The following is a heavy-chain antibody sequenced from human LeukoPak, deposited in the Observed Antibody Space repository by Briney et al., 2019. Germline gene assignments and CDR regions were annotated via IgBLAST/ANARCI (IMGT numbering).Heavy chain of an antibody. J-gene: IGHJ4*02. CDR1: GFTFRTYG. V-gene: IGHV3-30*02. CDR2: IRYDGSDK. D-gene: IGHD2-2*01. CDR3: ARGLGYCTSTTCLLPFDY. Sequence: PGGSLRLSCAASGFTFRTYGMHWVRQAPGKGLEWVTFIRYDGSDKYYADSVRGRFTVSRDNSKNTLYLQMNSLRAEDTAMYYCARGLGYCTSTTCLLPFDYWGQGTLVTVSS.